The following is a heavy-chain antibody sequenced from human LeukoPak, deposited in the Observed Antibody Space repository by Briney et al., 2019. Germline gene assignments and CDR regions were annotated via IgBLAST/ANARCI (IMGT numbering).Heavy chain of an antibody. Sequence: SQTLSLTCTVSGGSISSGDYYWSWIRQPPGKGLEWIGYIYYSGSTYYNPSLKSRVTISVDRSKNQFSLKLSSVTAADTAVYYCARDQKREYAFDIWGQGTMVTVSS. CDR3: ARDQKREYAFDI. CDR1: GGSISSGDYY. D-gene: IGHD3-10*01. CDR2: IYYSGST. V-gene: IGHV4-30-4*01. J-gene: IGHJ3*02.